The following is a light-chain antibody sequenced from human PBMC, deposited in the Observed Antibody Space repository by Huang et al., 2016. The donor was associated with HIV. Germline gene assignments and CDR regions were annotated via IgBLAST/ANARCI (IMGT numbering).Light chain of an antibody. Sequence: EILLTQSPATLSLSPGERATISCRASQSVGNLLAWYQQRPGQPPRLLIYDASTRATGIPDRFSGSGSDTDFTLTISSLESEDFAVYYCQQRSSWPPFTFGPGTKVDI. V-gene: IGKV3-11*01. CDR1: QSVGNL. CDR2: DAS. CDR3: QQRSSWPPFT. J-gene: IGKJ3*01.